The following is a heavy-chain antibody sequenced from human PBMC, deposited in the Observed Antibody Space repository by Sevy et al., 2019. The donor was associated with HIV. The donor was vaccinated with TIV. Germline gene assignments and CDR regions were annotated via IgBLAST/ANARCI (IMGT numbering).Heavy chain of an antibody. CDR3: AKEGYRLPGADAIDI. CDR1: GFTFSYYA. Sequence: GGSLRLSCAASGFTFSYYAMTWVRQAPGKGLEWVSDISGSGDTTYYAESVKGRFTISRDNSRGKLYLQINSLRAEDTAIYFCAKEGYRLPGADAIDIWGQGTMVTASS. V-gene: IGHV3-23*01. J-gene: IGHJ3*02. CDR2: ISGSGDTT. D-gene: IGHD3-16*01.